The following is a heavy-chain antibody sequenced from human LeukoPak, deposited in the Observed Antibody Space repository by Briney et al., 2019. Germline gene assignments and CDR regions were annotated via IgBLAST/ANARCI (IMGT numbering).Heavy chain of an antibody. CDR3: ARDPLYGYFDY. V-gene: IGHV3-66*02. D-gene: IGHD4-17*01. CDR1: GFTVSSNY. Sequence: LAGGSLRLSCAASGFTVSSNYMSWVRQAPGKGLEWVSVIYSGGSTYDADSVKGRFTISRDNSKNTLYLQMNSLRAEDTAVYYCARDPLYGYFDYWGQGTLVTVSS. CDR2: IYSGGST. J-gene: IGHJ4*02.